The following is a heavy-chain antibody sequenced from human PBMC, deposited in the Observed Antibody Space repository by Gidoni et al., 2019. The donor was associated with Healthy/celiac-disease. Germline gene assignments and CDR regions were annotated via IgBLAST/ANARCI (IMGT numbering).Heavy chain of an antibody. J-gene: IGHJ4*02. V-gene: IGHV3-23*04. Sequence: EVQLVESGGGLVQPGGSLRISCAASGFTFISYAMSGVRQAPGKGLEWVAAIRGSGGSTYYADSVKGRFTISRDNSKNTLYLQMNSLRAEDTAVYYCAKRGLDGYNYYFDYWGQGTLVTVSS. D-gene: IGHD1-1*01. CDR2: IRGSGGST. CDR1: GFTFISYA. CDR3: AKRGLDGYNYYFDY.